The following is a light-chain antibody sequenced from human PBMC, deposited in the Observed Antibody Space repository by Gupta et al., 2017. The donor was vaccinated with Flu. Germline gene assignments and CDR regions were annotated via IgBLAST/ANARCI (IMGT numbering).Light chain of an antibody. CDR3: HRYDSSPPT. J-gene: IGKJ1*01. Sequence: DIVMTQSPDSLDVSLGERATINCKSSQSVLYTYDNKNYLAWYQQKPGQPPKLLIYWASTRESGVPDRFSGRASGTDFTLTISMLHAEDVTVYYCHRYDSSPPTFGQGTKVEIK. V-gene: IGKV4-1*01. CDR2: WAS. CDR1: QSVLYTYDNKNY.